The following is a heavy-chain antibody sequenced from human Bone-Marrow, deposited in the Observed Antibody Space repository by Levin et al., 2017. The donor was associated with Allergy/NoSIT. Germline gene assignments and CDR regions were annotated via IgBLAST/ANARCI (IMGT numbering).Heavy chain of an antibody. Sequence: SGPTLVKPTQTLTLTCAFSGFSLATSGMSLNWIRPPPGKALEWLALIDWDGDEYYLTSLRTRLTISKDTSNNQVVLTLTNVDPADTATYYCARSFDYLGFDVWGRGTTVTVSS. D-gene: IGHD3-3*01. CDR2: IDWDGDE. CDR3: ARSFDYLGFDV. CDR1: GFSLATSGMS. J-gene: IGHJ6*02. V-gene: IGHV2-70*01.